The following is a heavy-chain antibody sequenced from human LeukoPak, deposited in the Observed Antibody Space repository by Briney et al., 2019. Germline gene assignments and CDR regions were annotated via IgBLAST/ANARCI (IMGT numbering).Heavy chain of an antibody. CDR1: GFTVSSNY. CDR2: IYSGGSI. V-gene: IGHV3-53*01. D-gene: IGHD2-21*01. J-gene: IGHJ4*02. Sequence: GGSLRLSCAASGFTVSSNYMTWVRQAPGKGLEWVSVIYSGGSIYYADSVKGRFTISRDNSRNTLYLQMNSLRAEDTAVYYCAIPGSYCGGDCYPYYFDFWGQGTLVTVSS. CDR3: AIPGSYCGGDCYPYYFDF.